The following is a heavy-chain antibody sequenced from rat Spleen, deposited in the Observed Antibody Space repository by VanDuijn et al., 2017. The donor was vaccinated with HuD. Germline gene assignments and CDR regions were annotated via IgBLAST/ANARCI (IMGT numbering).Heavy chain of an antibody. CDR3: ARGGRWYFDF. CDR1: GFTLSNYG. D-gene: IGHD1-11*01. V-gene: IGHV5-19*01. CDR2: ISFDGYNI. Sequence: EVQLVESGGGLVQPGRSLKLSCAASGFTLSNYGMHWIRQAPTKGLEWVASISFDGYNIYYQDSVKGRFTISRDNAQNTLYLQMNSLKSEDTATYYCARGGRWYFDFWGPGTMVTVSS. J-gene: IGHJ1*01.